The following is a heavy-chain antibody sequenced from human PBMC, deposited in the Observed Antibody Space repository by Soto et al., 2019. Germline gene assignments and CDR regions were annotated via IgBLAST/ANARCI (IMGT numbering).Heavy chain of an antibody. CDR2: IYYSGST. Sequence: QVQLQASGPGLLKPSETLSLTCTVSGGSVSSGSYYWSWIRQPPGKVLEWIGYIYYSGSTNYNPSLKSRVTISVDTSKNQCSLKLSSVTAADTAVYYCARGYSSGYLYYYYYGMDVRGQGTTVTVSS. CDR3: ARGYSSGYLYYYYYGMDV. D-gene: IGHD3-22*01. CDR1: GGSVSSGSYY. J-gene: IGHJ6*02. V-gene: IGHV4-61*01.